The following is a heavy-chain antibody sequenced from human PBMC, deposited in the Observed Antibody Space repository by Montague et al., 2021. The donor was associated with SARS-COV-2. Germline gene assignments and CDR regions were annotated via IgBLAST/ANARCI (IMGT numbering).Heavy chain of an antibody. CDR3: ARETYTSGWFQQLDY. CDR1: GGSISSSNYY. J-gene: IGHJ4*02. Sequence: SETLSLTCTVSGGSISSSNYYWGWIRQPPGKGLEWIGSIYDSGTTYYNPSLQSRVTISVDTSKKQFSLKLSSVTAADTAVYYCARETYTSGWFQQLDYWGQGTLVTVSS. V-gene: IGHV4-39*01. CDR2: IYDSGTT. D-gene: IGHD6-19*01.